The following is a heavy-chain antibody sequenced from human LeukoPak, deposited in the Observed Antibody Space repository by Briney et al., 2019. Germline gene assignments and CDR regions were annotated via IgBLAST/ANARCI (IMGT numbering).Heavy chain of an antibody. CDR2: INPNSGGT. D-gene: IGHD3-10*01. CDR3: ARDRAPYGSGSYSFDP. V-gene: IGHV1-2*02. Sequence: GSVKVSCKASGYTFTGYYMHWVRQAPGQGLEWMEWINPNSGGTNYAQKFQGRVTMTRDTSISTAYMELSRLRSDDTAVYYCARDRAPYGSGSYSFDPWGQGTLVTVSS. CDR1: GYTFTGYY. J-gene: IGHJ5*02.